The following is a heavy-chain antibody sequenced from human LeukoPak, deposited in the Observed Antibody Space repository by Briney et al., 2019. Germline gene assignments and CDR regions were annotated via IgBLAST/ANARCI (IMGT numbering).Heavy chain of an antibody. CDR2: IYSDNT. Sequence: GGSLRLSCTVSGFTVSSNSMSWVRQAPGKGLEWVSFIYSDNTHYSDSVKGRFTISRDNSKNTLYLQMNSLRAEDTAVYYCARDLMGIAYRGAFYYWGQGTLVTVSS. CDR3: ARDLMGIAYRGAFYY. J-gene: IGHJ4*02. D-gene: IGHD6-13*01. CDR1: GFTVSSNS. V-gene: IGHV3-53*01.